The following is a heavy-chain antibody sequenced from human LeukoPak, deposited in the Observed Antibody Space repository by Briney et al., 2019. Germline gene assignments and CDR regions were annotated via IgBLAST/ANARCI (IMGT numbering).Heavy chain of an antibody. CDR3: ARDGPAYTSRWYDYYYGLDV. CDR2: IYHSGST. D-gene: IGHD2-2*01. V-gene: IGHV4-59*01. Sequence: SETLSLTCTVSGDSIGSYFWSWIRQSAGKGLEWIGHIYHSGSTNYNPSLKSRVSISVDTSKNQFSLKLTSVTSADTAVYYCARDGPAYTSRWYDYYYGLDVWGQGTTVTVSS. CDR1: GDSIGSYF. J-gene: IGHJ6*02.